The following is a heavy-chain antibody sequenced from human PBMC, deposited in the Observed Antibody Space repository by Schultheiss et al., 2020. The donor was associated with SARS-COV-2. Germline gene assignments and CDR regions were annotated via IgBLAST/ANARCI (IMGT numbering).Heavy chain of an antibody. Sequence: GGSLRLSCAASGFTFSSYAMSWVRQAPGKGLEWVSAISGSGGSTYYADSVKGRFTISRDNAKNSLYLQMNSLRAEDTAVNYCARSDYYDSSGSPDYWGQGTLVTVAS. CDR2: ISGSGGST. J-gene: IGHJ4*02. V-gene: IGHV3-23*01. CDR3: ARSDYYDSSGSPDY. D-gene: IGHD3-22*01. CDR1: GFTFSSYA.